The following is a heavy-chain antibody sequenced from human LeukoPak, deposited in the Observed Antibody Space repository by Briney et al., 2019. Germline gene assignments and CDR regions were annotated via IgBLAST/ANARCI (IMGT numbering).Heavy chain of an antibody. J-gene: IGHJ6*03. D-gene: IGHD5-12*01. V-gene: IGHV4-4*07. Sequence: SETLSLTCSVSGGSISSYYWSWIRQPAGKGLKWIGRIYTSGSTNYNPSLKSRVTMSVDTSKNQFSLKLSSVTAADTAVYYCARDRSACDYDKRWFYYYMDVWGKGTTVTISS. CDR2: IYTSGST. CDR1: GGSISSYY. CDR3: ARDRSACDYDKRWFYYYMDV.